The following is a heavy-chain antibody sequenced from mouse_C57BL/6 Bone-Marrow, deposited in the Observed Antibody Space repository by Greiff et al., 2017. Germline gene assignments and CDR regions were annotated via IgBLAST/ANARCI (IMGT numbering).Heavy chain of an antibody. V-gene: IGHV1-52*01. J-gene: IGHJ2*01. CDR3: ARKDGYYHLFDY. D-gene: IGHD2-3*01. CDR1: GYTFTSYW. Sequence: QVQLQQPGAELVRPGSSVKLSCKASGYTFTSYWMHWVKQRPIQGLEWIGNIDPSDSETHYNQKFKDKATLTVDKSSSTAYMQLSSLTSEDSAVYYCARKDGYYHLFDYWGQGTTLTVSS. CDR2: IDPSDSET.